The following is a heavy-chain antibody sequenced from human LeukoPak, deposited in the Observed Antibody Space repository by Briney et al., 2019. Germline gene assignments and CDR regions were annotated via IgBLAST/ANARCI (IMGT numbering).Heavy chain of an antibody. CDR2: IYHSGST. D-gene: IGHD4-17*01. V-gene: IGHV4-38-2*01. Sequence: PSETLSLTCAVSGYSISSGYYWGWIRQPPGKGLEWIGSIYHSGSTYYNPSLKSRVTISVDTSKNQFSLKLSSVTAADTAAYYCARHDGYGDYIDYWGQGTLVTVSS. CDR1: GYSISSGYY. CDR3: ARHDGYGDYIDY. J-gene: IGHJ4*02.